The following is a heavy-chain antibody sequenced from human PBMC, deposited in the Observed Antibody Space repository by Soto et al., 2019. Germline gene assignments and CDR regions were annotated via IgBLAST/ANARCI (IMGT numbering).Heavy chain of an antibody. D-gene: IGHD6-13*01. J-gene: IGHJ6*03. V-gene: IGHV4-59*01. CDR2: IYYSGST. CDR1: GGSISSYY. Sequence: SETLSLTCTISGGSISSYYWSWLRQPPGKGLEWIGYIYYSGSTNYNPSLKSRVTISVDTSKNQFSLKLSSVTAADTAVYYCASRHLSIAADQDYYYYMDVWGKGTTVTVSS. CDR3: ASRHLSIAADQDYYYYMDV.